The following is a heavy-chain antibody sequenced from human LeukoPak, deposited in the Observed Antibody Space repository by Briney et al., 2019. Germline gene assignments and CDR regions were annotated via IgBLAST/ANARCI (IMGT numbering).Heavy chain of an antibody. D-gene: IGHD1-26*01. J-gene: IGHJ4*02. CDR2: IESKTDGETT. Sequence: GGSLRLSCAASGFTFSNAWMSWVRQAPGKGLEWVGRIESKTDGETTAYAAPVKGRFTISRDDSKSTLFLQMNSLKTEDTAVYYCTAPIVGTTRLDYWGQGTLVTVSS. V-gene: IGHV3-15*04. CDR3: TAPIVGTTRLDY. CDR1: GFTFSNAW.